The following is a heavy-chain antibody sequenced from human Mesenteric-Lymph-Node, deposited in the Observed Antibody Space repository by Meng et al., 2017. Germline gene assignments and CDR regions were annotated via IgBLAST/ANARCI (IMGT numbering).Heavy chain of an antibody. D-gene: IGHD5-12*01. CDR2: IRSKANSYAT. V-gene: IGHV3-73*01. Sequence: GESLKISCAASGFTFSGSAMHWVRQASGKGLEWVGRIRSKANSYATAYAASVKGRFTISRDDSKNTAYLQMNSLKTEDTAVYYCASPEADIVATLGFDYWGQGTLVTVSS. J-gene: IGHJ4*02. CDR1: GFTFSGSA. CDR3: ASPEADIVATLGFDY.